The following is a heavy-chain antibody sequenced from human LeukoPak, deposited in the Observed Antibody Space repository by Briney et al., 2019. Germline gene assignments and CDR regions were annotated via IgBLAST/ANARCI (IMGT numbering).Heavy chain of an antibody. Sequence: SVKVSCKASGGTFSSYTISWVRQAPGQGLEWMGRIIPILGIANYAQKFQGRVTITADKSTSTAYMELSSLRSEDTAVYYCARDRGYSYGRDCWGQGTLVTVSS. CDR3: ARDRGYSYGRDC. CDR1: GGTFSSYT. CDR2: IIPILGIA. J-gene: IGHJ4*02. V-gene: IGHV1-69*04. D-gene: IGHD5-18*01.